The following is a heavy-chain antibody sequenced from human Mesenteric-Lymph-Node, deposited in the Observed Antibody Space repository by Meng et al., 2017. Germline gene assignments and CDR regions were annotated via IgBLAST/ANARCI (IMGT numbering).Heavy chain of an antibody. V-gene: IGHV3-21*01. Sequence: EVQLVESGGGLVKPGGSLRLSCAASGLTFSSYPMNWVRRAPGKGLEWVSSISSSSNYIYSADSVKGRFTISRDNAKNSLYLQMNSLRAEDTAVYYCARDTPGLLFDYWGQGTLVTVSS. CDR2: ISSSSNYI. D-gene: IGHD5-18*01. CDR3: ARDTPGLLFDY. CDR1: GLTFSSYP. J-gene: IGHJ4*02.